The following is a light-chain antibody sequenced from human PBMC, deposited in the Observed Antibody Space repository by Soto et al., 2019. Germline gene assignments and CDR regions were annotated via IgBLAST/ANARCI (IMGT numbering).Light chain of an antibody. J-gene: IGKJ5*01. CDR1: QSINRY. CDR2: YAS. CDR3: QQRSNWPPIT. V-gene: IGKV3-11*01. Sequence: EIVLTQSPATLSLSPGDRATLSCRASQSINRYLAWYQQKPGQAPRLLIYYASNRAAGIPARFSGSGSGTDFTLTISSLEPEDFAVYYCQQRSNWPPITFGQGTRLE.